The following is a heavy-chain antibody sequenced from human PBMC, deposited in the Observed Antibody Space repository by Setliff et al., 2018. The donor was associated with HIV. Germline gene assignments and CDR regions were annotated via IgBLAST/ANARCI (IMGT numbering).Heavy chain of an antibody. J-gene: IGHJ4*02. Sequence: SETLSLTCTVSGGSISNYYWSWIRQPPGKGLEWIGCGYYSGITHYDPSLKSRVSISVDASKNQFSLRLNSVTVAYTAVYFCARSSRGSLRDLDYWGPGTLVTVSS. CDR3: ARSSRGSLRDLDY. CDR1: GGSISNYY. V-gene: IGHV4-59*08. CDR2: GYYSGIT. D-gene: IGHD2-21*02.